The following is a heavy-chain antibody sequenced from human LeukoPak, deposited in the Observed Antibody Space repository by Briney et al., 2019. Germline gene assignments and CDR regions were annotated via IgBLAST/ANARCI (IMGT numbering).Heavy chain of an antibody. CDR2: INHSGST. Sequence: PSETLSLTCAVYGGSFSGYYWSWIRQPPGKGLEWIGEINHSGSTNYNPSLKSRVTISVDTSKNQFSLKLSSVTAAVTAVYYCARGPDIVVVPAARRWFDPWGQGTLVTVSS. CDR1: GGSFSGYY. CDR3: ARGPDIVVVPAARRWFDP. J-gene: IGHJ5*02. V-gene: IGHV4-34*01. D-gene: IGHD2-2*01.